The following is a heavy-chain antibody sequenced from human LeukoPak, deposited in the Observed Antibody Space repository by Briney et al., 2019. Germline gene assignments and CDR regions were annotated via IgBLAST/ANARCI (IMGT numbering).Heavy chain of an antibody. Sequence: PGGSLRLSCAPSGFTVSSHYMRWVRQAPGRGLGWVSVMYSGGSTYYAYSVKGRFIISRDNSKNTLYLQMNSLRAEDTTVYYCASSYSSSWPEIDYWGQGTLVTVSS. CDR1: GFTVSSHY. D-gene: IGHD6-13*01. CDR2: MYSGGST. V-gene: IGHV3-66*01. CDR3: ASSYSSSWPEIDY. J-gene: IGHJ4*02.